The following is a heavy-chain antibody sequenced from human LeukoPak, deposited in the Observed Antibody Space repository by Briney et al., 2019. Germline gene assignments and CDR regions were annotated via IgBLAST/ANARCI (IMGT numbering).Heavy chain of an antibody. CDR2: VSGSGAKT. V-gene: IGHV3-23*01. CDR3: AKGDSYYDLCLDV. D-gene: IGHD3-3*01. CDR1: GFTFRSFA. Sequence: GGSLRLSCAASGFTFRSFAMTWVRLAPGKGLEWVSSVSGSGAKTYYADSVKGRFTISRDNSKNMLYMQMNSLRAEDTAVYYCAKGDSYYDLCLDVWGQGTTVTVSS. J-gene: IGHJ6*02.